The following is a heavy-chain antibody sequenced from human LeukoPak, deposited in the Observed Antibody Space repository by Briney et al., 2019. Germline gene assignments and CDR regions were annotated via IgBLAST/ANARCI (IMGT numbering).Heavy chain of an antibody. J-gene: IGHJ4*02. CDR2: INPSGGST. CDR1: GYTLSNHA. Sequence: ASVKVSCKGPGYTLSNHAFSWVRQAPGQGLEWMGIINPSGGSTSYAQKFQGRVTMTRDTSTSTVYMELSSLRSEDTAVHYCARDRGYYDSSGYYYGIFDYWGQGTLVTVSS. CDR3: ARDRGYYDSSGYYYGIFDY. D-gene: IGHD3-22*01. V-gene: IGHV1-46*01.